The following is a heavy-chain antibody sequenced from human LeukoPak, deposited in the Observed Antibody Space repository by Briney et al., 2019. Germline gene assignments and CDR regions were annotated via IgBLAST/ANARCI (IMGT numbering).Heavy chain of an antibody. Sequence: GGSLRLSCVASGLTFNTYAMNWVRQAPGKGLEWVSVISGGSGSTYYADSVKGRFTISRDNSKNTLYLQMNSLRAEDTAVYYCAKDSGYGDYVYYYYYMDVWGKGATVTISS. D-gene: IGHD4-17*01. CDR1: GLTFNTYA. CDR2: ISGGSGST. J-gene: IGHJ6*03. CDR3: AKDSGYGDYVYYYYYMDV. V-gene: IGHV3-23*01.